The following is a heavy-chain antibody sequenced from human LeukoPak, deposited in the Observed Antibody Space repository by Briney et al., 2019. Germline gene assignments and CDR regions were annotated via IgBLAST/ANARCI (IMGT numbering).Heavy chain of an antibody. CDR3: ARKEGSAWGAFDI. CDR2: IIPIFGTA. CDR1: GGTFSSYA. V-gene: IGHV1-69*05. J-gene: IGHJ3*02. Sequence: SVKVSCKASGGTFSSYAISWVRQAHGQGLEWMGGIIPIFGTANYAQKFQGRVTITTDESTSTAYMELSSLRSEETAVYYCARKEGSAWGAFDIWGQGTMVTVSS. D-gene: IGHD3-10*01.